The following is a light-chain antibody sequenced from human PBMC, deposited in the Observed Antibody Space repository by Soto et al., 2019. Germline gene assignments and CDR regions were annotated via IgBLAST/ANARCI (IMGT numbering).Light chain of an antibody. CDR2: DAS. V-gene: IGKV1-5*01. Sequence: DIQMTQSLSSLSASVGDRVTITCRASQSISSWLAWYQQKPGKAPKLLIYDASSLESGVPSRFSGSGSGTEFALTISSLQPDDFATYYCQQYNSYSVTFGQGTRWISN. CDR1: QSISSW. CDR3: QQYNSYSVT. J-gene: IGKJ1*01.